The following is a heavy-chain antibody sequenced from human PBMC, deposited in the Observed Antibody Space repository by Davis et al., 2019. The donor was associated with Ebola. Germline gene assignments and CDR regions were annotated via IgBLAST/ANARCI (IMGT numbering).Heavy chain of an antibody. V-gene: IGHV3-30-3*01. CDR2: ISYDGSNK. CDR1: GFTFSSYA. CDR3: ARDFIVVVPAGIYNYYYGMDV. D-gene: IGHD2-2*01. Sequence: PWGSLRLSCAASGFTFSSYAMHLVPQAPGKGLEWVAVISYDGSNKYYADSVKGRFTISRDNSKNTLYLQMNSLRAEDTAVYYCARDFIVVVPAGIYNYYYGMDVWGQGTTVTVSS. J-gene: IGHJ6*02.